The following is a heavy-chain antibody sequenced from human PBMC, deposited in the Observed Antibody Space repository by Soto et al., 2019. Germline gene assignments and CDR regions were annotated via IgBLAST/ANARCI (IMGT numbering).Heavy chain of an antibody. Sequence: GGSLRLSCAASGFTFSSYWMSWVRQAPGKGLEWVANIKQDGSEKYYVDSVKGRFTISRDNAKNSLYLQMNSLRAEDTAVYCCARDRGGGERGYSGYRGQGTLVTVSS. CDR2: IKQDGSEK. J-gene: IGHJ4*02. CDR1: GFTFSSYW. CDR3: ARDRGGGERGYSGY. V-gene: IGHV3-7*01. D-gene: IGHD5-12*01.